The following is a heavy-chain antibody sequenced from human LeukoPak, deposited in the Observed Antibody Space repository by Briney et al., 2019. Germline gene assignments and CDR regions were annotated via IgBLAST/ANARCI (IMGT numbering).Heavy chain of an antibody. J-gene: IGHJ4*02. CDR1: GFTVSSYA. Sequence: GGSLRLSSAASGFTVSSYAMHWVRQAPGKGLEWVAVISYDESNQYYADSVKGRFTISRDNSKNTLSLQMNSLRVEDTAVYYCARYSYGHFDYWGQGTLVTVSS. V-gene: IGHV3-30*04. D-gene: IGHD5-18*01. CDR2: ISYDESNQ. CDR3: ARYSYGHFDY.